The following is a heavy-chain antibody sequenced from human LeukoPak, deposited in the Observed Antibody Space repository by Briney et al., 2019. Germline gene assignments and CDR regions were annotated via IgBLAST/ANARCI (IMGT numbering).Heavy chain of an antibody. D-gene: IGHD3-10*01. CDR1: GFTFSSYA. J-gene: IGHJ4*02. Sequence: PGGSLRLSCAASGFTFSSYAMSWVRQAPGKGLEWVSAIGGSGGSTYYADSVKGRFTISRDNSKNTLYLQMNSLRAEDTAVYYCALTMVRGVMRPPLDDYWGQGTLVTVSS. CDR2: IGGSGGST. CDR3: ALTMVRGVMRPPLDDY. V-gene: IGHV3-23*01.